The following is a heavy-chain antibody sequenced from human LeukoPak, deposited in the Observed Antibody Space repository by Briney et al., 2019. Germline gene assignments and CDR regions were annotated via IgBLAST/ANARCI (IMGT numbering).Heavy chain of an antibody. Sequence: GGSLGLSCAASGFTFDDYAMHWVRQAPGKGLEWVSGISWSSGSIGYADSVKGRFTLSRDNAKNSLYLQMNSLRAEDTALYYCAKALGDYSNYLYYFDYWGQGTLVTVSS. CDR2: ISWSSGSI. V-gene: IGHV3-9*01. CDR1: GFTFDDYA. CDR3: AKALGDYSNYLYYFDY. D-gene: IGHD4-11*01. J-gene: IGHJ4*02.